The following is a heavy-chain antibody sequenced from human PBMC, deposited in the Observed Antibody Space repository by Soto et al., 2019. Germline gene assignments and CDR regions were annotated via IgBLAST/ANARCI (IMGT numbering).Heavy chain of an antibody. D-gene: IGHD4-17*01. J-gene: IGHJ5*02. CDR1: GASLSSGGYY. Sequence: QVQLQESGPGLVKPSQTLSLTCTVSGASLSSGGYYWSWIRQHPGAGLEWIGYIYYTGSTYYNPSLKSWVTISVDTSKNQCYLKMSSVTAADTAVYYCARRSDYGDYTYSWFAPWGQGTRVTVSS. CDR3: ARRSDYGDYTYSWFAP. CDR2: IYYTGST. V-gene: IGHV4-31*03.